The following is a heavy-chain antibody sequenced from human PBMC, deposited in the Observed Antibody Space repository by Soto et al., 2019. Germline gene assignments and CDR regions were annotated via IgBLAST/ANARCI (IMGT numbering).Heavy chain of an antibody. J-gene: IGHJ4*02. D-gene: IGHD6-13*01. CDR2: ISAYNGNT. V-gene: IGHV1-18*04. CDR3: ARGGRAGIAEAANDY. Sequence: QVQLVQSGAEVKKPGASVKVSCKASGYTFTSYGITWVRQAPGQGLEWMGWISAYNGNTNYAQKLQGRVTMPTDTSTSTAYMELRSMRSDHTAVYYCARGGRAGIAEAANDYWGQGTLVTGSS. CDR1: GYTFTSYG.